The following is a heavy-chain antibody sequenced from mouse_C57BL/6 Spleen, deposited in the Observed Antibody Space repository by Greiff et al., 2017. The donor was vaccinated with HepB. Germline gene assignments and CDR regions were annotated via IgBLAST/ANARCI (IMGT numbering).Heavy chain of an antibody. CDR3: ARNGNYPYWYFDV. D-gene: IGHD2-1*01. CDR1: GYAFSSSW. J-gene: IGHJ1*03. V-gene: IGHV1-82*01. CDR2: IYPGDGDT. Sequence: QVQLQQSGPELVKPGASVKISCKASGYAFSSSWMNWVKQRPGKGLEWIGRIYPGDGDTNYNGKFKGKATLTADKSSSTAYMQLSSLTSEDSAVYFCARNGNYPYWYFDVGGTGTTVTVSS.